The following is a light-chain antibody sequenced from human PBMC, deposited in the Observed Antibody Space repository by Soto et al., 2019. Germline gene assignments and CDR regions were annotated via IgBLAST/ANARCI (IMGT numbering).Light chain of an antibody. Sequence: DIQMTQSPSTLSASVGDRLSITCRASQSIRGSLAWYQQKPGKAPKLLIYEASNLKSGVPSRFSGSGSGTEYTLTISSLQPDDFASYYCQQYNGYWTCGQGTKVEIK. V-gene: IGKV1-5*03. CDR2: EAS. J-gene: IGKJ1*01. CDR3: QQYNGYWT. CDR1: QSIRGS.